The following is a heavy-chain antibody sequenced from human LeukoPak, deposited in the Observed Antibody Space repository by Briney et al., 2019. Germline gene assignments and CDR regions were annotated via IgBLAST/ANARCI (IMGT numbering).Heavy chain of an antibody. J-gene: IGHJ4*02. CDR3: ARDGRIAVAGTVDY. CDR2: IWYDGSNK. Sequence: PGGSLRLSCAASGFTFSSYGMHWVRQAPGKGLEWVAVIWYDGSNKYYADSVKGRFTISRDNSKNTLYLQMNSLRAEDTAVYYCARDGRIAVAGTVDYWGQGTLVTVSS. D-gene: IGHD6-13*01. V-gene: IGHV3-33*01. CDR1: GFTFSSYG.